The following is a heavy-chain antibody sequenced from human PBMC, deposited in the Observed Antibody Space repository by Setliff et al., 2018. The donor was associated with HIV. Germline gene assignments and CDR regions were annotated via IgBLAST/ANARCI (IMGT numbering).Heavy chain of an antibody. CDR3: ATNVRVPGSSLDS. D-gene: IGHD6-19*01. J-gene: IGHJ1*01. V-gene: IGHV3-73*01. CDR1: GFAFVGAE. CDR2: IRNKFNSLAT. Sequence: GGSLRLSCAASGFAFVGAEIHWVRQASGKGLERVGRIRNKFNSLATQYGESLEGRFTISRDDSKNTAYLQMRSLKTDDTAVYFCATNVRVPGSSLDSWGPGSLVTVSS.